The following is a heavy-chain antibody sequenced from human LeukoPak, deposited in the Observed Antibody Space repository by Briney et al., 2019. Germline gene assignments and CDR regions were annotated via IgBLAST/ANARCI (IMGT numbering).Heavy chain of an antibody. Sequence: SVKVSCKASGGTFSSYAISWVRQAPGQGLEWMGGIIPIFGTANYTQKFQGRVTITADESTSTAYMELSSLRSEDTAVYYCASSTFHIVVVPAAIQPDFDYWGQGTLVTVSS. CDR1: GGTFSSYA. J-gene: IGHJ4*02. CDR3: ASSTFHIVVVPAAIQPDFDY. V-gene: IGHV1-69*13. D-gene: IGHD2-2*01. CDR2: IIPIFGTA.